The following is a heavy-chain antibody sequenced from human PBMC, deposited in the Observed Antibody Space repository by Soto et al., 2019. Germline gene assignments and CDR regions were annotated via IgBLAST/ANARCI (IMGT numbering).Heavy chain of an antibody. D-gene: IGHD3-10*01. J-gene: IGHJ5*02. CDR3: AREPTMEGNP. Sequence: ASVKVSCKASGGTFSSYAISWVRQAPGQGLEWMGGIIPIFGTANYAQKFQGRVTITADESTSTAYMELSSLRSEDTAVYYCAREPTMEGNPWGQGTLVTSPQ. CDR2: IIPIFGTA. V-gene: IGHV1-69*13. CDR1: GGTFSSYA.